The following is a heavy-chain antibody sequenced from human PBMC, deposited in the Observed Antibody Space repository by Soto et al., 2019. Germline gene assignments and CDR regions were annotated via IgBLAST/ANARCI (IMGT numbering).Heavy chain of an antibody. J-gene: IGHJ4*02. CDR3: ARGYYDILTGYPQGPPHFDY. V-gene: IGHV1-18*01. CDR1: GYTFTSYG. D-gene: IGHD3-9*01. CDR2: ISAYNGNT. Sequence: ASVKVSCKASGYTFTSYGISWVRQAPGQGLEWMGWISAYNGNTNYAQKLQGRVTMTTDTSTSTAYMELRSLRSGDTAVYYCARGYYDILTGYPQGPPHFDYWGQGTLVTVSS.